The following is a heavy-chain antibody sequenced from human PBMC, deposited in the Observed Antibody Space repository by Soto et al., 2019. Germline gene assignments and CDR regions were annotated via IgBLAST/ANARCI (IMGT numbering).Heavy chain of an antibody. CDR1: GYTFTSYD. CDR2: INPNSGNT. Sequence: QVQLVQSGAEVKKPGASVKVSCKASGYTFTSYDINWVRQATGQGLEWMGWINPNSGNTGYAQKFQGRVTMTWNTSISTAYMELSSLRSEDSAVYYCARERSAAGTGWFDPGGQRTLVTVSS. V-gene: IGHV1-8*01. D-gene: IGHD6-13*01. CDR3: ARERSAAGTGWFDP. J-gene: IGHJ5*02.